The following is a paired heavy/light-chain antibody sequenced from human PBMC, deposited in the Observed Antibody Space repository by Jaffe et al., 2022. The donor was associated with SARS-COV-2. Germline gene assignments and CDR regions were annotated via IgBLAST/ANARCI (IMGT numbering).Light chain of an antibody. CDR2: KTS. CDR3: QQCDNYPHT. Sequence: DIQMTQSPSTLSASVGDRVTITCRASQSISSWLAWYQQKPGKAPKLLIYKTSSLLSGVPSRFSGSGSGTEFSLTISSLQPDDFATYYCQQCDNYPHTFGQGTKLEIK. V-gene: IGKV1-5*03. CDR1: QSISSW. J-gene: IGKJ2*01.
Heavy chain of an antibody. J-gene: IGHJ1*01. D-gene: IGHD3-10*01. Sequence: QVELVQSGGGVVQPGRSLRLSCAASGFTFSYYTMHWVRQAPGKGLEWVAVISYDGTNKYYSDSVKGRFTISRDNSNNTLYLQMNSLRAEDTAVYYCGRSKYHALASFYSQIGIEHWGQGTLVTVSS. CDR3: GRSKYHALASFYSQIGIEH. CDR2: ISYDGTNK. CDR1: GFTFSYYT. V-gene: IGHV3-30*04.